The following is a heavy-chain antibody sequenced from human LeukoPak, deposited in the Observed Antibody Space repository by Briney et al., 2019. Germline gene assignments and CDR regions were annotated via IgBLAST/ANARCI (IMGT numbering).Heavy chain of an antibody. J-gene: IGHJ5*02. CDR3: ARRIAAAGNEGQGGDWFDP. V-gene: IGHV4-4*07. CDR1: GGSISSYY. Sequence: PSETLSLTCTVSGGSISSYYWSWIRQPAGKGLEWIGRIYTSGSTNYNPSLKSRVTMSVDTSKNQFSLKLSSVTAADTAVYYCARRIAAAGNEGQGGDWFDPWGQGTLVTVSS. D-gene: IGHD6-13*01. CDR2: IYTSGST.